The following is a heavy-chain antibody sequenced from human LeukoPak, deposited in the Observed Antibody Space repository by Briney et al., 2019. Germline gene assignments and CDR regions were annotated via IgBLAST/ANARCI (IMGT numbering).Heavy chain of an antibody. CDR3: TRGDGY. CDR2: IKQDGSEK. D-gene: IGHD2-21*02. CDR1: GFTFSSYW. J-gene: IGHJ4*02. V-gene: IGHV3-7*01. Sequence: GGSLRLSCAASGFTFSSYWMNWVRQAPGKGLEWVANIKQDGSEKYYVDSVKGRFTISRDNARNSLFLQMSNLRAEDTAVYYCTRGDGYWGQGTLVTVSS.